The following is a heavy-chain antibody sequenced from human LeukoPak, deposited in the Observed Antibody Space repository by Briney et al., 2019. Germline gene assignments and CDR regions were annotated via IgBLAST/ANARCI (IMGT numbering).Heavy chain of an antibody. CDR2: ITYSGSTI. D-gene: IGHD3-10*01. J-gene: IGHJ6*03. CDR3: AKDQVVRGVIGYYYYMDV. Sequence: GGSLRLSCAASGFTFDDYGMNWVRQAPGKGLEWVSYITYSGSTIYYADSVKGRFTISRDNAKNSLSLQMNSLRAEDTAVYYCAKDQVVRGVIGYYYYMDVWGKGTTVTISS. V-gene: IGHV3-48*01. CDR1: GFTFDDYG.